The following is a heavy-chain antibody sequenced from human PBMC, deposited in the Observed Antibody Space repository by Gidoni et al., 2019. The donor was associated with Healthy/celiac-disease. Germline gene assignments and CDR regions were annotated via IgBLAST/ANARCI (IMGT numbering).Heavy chain of an antibody. Sequence: DVQRVGSRGSPVKPGGSLRLSSAASAFTFSHYSLHWVRQALGKGLEWVAWIRCSSSYIYYAESVKGRFTISRDNAKNSLYLQMNSLRAEDTAVYYCARVSDRLRWHNSYRSVDYWGQGTLVTVSS. CDR3: ARVSDRLRWHNSYRSVDY. V-gene: IGHV3-21*01. J-gene: IGHJ4*02. CDR2: IRCSSSYI. D-gene: IGHD4-17*01. CDR1: AFTFSHYS.